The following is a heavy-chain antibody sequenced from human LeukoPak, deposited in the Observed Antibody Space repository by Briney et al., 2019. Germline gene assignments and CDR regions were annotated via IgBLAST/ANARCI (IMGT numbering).Heavy chain of an antibody. CDR2: IKQDGSKK. CDR1: GLTFSSHW. D-gene: IGHD5-24*01. CDR3: TRVGYIDEGIDY. Sequence: GGSLRLSCAASGLTFSSHWMTWVRQAPGKGLEWVANIKQDGSKKSYVDSVKGRFTISRDNAKNSLYLQMNSLRAEDTAIYYCTRVGYIDEGIDYWGQGTLVTVSS. J-gene: IGHJ4*02. V-gene: IGHV3-7*04.